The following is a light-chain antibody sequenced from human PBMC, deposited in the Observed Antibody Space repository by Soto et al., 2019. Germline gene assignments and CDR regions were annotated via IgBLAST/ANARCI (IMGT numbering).Light chain of an antibody. CDR3: QQGKSFPIT. CDR2: KAS. J-gene: IGKJ5*01. V-gene: IGKV1-5*03. CDR1: QTISSW. Sequence: DIQMTQSPSTLSGSVGDRVTITCRASQTISSWLAWYQQKPGKAPKLLIYKASSLESGVPSRFSGSGSGTDFTLTINSLQPEDSATYYCQQGKSFPITLGQGTRLEIK.